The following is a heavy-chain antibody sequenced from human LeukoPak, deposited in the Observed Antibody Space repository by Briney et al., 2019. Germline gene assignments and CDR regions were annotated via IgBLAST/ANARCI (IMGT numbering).Heavy chain of an antibody. Sequence: GGSLRLSCAASGFTFDDYAMHWVRQAPGKGLEWVSLISWDGGNTYYADSVKGRFTISRDNSKNSLYLQMNSLRAEDTALYYCAGTPGYYYYYMDVWGKGTTVTVSS. CDR2: ISWDGGNT. CDR3: AGTPGYYYYYMDV. CDR1: GFTFDDYA. V-gene: IGHV3-43D*04. J-gene: IGHJ6*03.